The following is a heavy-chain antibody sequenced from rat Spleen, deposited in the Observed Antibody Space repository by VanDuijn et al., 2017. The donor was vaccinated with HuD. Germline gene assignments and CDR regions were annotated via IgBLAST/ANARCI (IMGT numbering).Heavy chain of an antibody. Sequence: QVQLKETGPGLVQPTQTLSITCTVSAFSFTNYYIQWVRQTPGKGLEWMGFIRNDGSTEYNSEFKYRLTISRDTSKNQVLLKMNSVEAEDTGVFHCARDSYGYNDGIDGTGQGASVTVSS. D-gene: IGHD1-9*01. CDR3: ARDSYGYNDGIDG. CDR2: IRNDGST. CDR1: AFSFTNYY. J-gene: IGHJ4*01. V-gene: IGHV2-65*01.